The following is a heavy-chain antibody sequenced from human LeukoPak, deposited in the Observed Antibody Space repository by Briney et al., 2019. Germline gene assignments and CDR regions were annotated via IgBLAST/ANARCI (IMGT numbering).Heavy chain of an antibody. CDR2: IYYSTST. CDR3: ARWGDSEAYGSGSYDKYYFDY. Sequence: SETLSLTCTVSGGSISSSSYYWGWICQPPGKELEWIGSIYYSTSTYYYLSLKSRVTISVDTSKNQFSLKLSSVIDAETAVYYCARWGDSEAYGSGSYDKYYFDYWGQGTLVTVSS. CDR1: GGSISSSSYY. J-gene: IGHJ4*02. D-gene: IGHD3-10*01. V-gene: IGHV4-39*01.